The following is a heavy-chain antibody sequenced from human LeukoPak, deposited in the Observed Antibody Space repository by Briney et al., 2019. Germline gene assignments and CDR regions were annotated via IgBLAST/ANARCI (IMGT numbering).Heavy chain of an antibody. CDR1: GFTFSSYG. Sequence: GGSLRLSCATSGFTFSSYGMHWVRQAPGQGLEWMGWINPNSGGTNYAQKFQGRVTMTRDTSISTAYMELSRLRSDDTAVYYCARAGPLIAAAFAGFDPWGQGTLVTVSS. V-gene: IGHV1-2*02. CDR2: INPNSGGT. CDR3: ARAGPLIAAAFAGFDP. J-gene: IGHJ5*02. D-gene: IGHD6-13*01.